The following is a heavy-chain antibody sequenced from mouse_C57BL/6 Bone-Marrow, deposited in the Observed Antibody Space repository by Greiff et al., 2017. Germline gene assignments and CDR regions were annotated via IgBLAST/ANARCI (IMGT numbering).Heavy chain of an antibody. Sequence: VQLQHSGPELVKPGASVKISCKASGSAFISSWMNWVKQRPGKGLEWFGRIYPGDGDTNYTGKFKGKATLTADNASRTAYMRLSSRTSEDPAVNFCASYYYGSSPDWGQGTLVTVSA. CDR1: GSAFISSW. CDR2: IYPGDGDT. V-gene: IGHV1-82*01. D-gene: IGHD1-1*01. CDR3: ASYYYGSSPD. J-gene: IGHJ3*01.